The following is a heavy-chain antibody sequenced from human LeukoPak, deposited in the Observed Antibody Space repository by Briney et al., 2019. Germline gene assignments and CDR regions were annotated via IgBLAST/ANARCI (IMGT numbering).Heavy chain of an antibody. V-gene: IGHV2-70*04. J-gene: IGHJ4*02. D-gene: IGHD2-21*02. Sequence: SGPALVKPTQTLTLTCTLSGFSLSTSGMLVSWIRQPPGKALQWLARIDWDDDKFYSTSLKTRLTISKDTSKNQVVLTMTNMDPVDTATYYCARTPYCGGDCYVDYWGQGTLVTVSS. CDR2: IDWDDDK. CDR1: GFSLSTSGML. CDR3: ARTPYCGGDCYVDY.